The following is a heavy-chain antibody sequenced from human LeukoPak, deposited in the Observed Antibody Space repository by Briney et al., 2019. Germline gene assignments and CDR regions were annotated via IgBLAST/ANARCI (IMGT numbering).Heavy chain of an antibody. V-gene: IGHV4-59*01. J-gene: IGHJ3*02. CDR3: ARDLVNRDALDI. CDR1: GGSIDTYY. Sequence: SETLSLTCTVSGGSIDTYYWNWIRQPPGKGLEWIGYVFHTGSTNYNPSLKSRVTISADTSKNQFSLKLNSVTAADTAVYYCARDLVNRDALDIWGQGTMVTVSS. CDR2: VFHTGST. D-gene: IGHD3-9*01.